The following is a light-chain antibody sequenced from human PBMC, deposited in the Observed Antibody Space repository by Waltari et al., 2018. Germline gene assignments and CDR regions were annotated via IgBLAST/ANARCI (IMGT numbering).Light chain of an antibody. Sequence: EVVLTQSPGALSVSPGESATLSCRASRNVGSSLAWYQQTPGQAPRPLVYDAKNRATEFPARFSGSGYGTQFTLTISSLQSEDFGVYYCHQYNYWPPAYTFGQGTKLEIK. CDR3: HQYNYWPPAYT. V-gene: IGKV3-15*01. J-gene: IGKJ2*01. CDR1: RNVGSS. CDR2: DAK.